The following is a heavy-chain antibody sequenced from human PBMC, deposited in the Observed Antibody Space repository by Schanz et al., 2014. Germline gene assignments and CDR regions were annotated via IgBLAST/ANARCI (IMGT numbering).Heavy chain of an antibody. CDR2: ISHSGGSK. V-gene: IGHV3-23*01. CDR1: GFTFNSYA. J-gene: IGHJ6*02. Sequence: DVQLLESGGGLVQPGGSLRLSCAASGFTFNSYAMTWVRQAPGKGLEWVSSISHSGGSKYYADSVKGRFTISRDNSENTLYLQMNSLSADDTAVFYCAKGMGYCSGGTCYDYYYYGLDVLGQGTTVTVSS. CDR3: AKGMGYCSGGTCYDYYYYGLDV. D-gene: IGHD2-15*01.